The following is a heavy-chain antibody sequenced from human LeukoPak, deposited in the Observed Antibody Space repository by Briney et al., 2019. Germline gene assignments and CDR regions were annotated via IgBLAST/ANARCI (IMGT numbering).Heavy chain of an antibody. Sequence: SSETLSLTCDVSGGSITQTNYWTWVSQPPGKGLEWIGEVNLQVGTNYNPSLLRRVATSVDTSANHVSLQMTSVTAADTAVYYCAREGGSYRPLDYSGQGTLVTVSS. CDR3: AREGGSYRPLDY. CDR1: GGSITQTNY. D-gene: IGHD3-16*02. J-gene: IGHJ4*02. V-gene: IGHV4-4*02. CDR2: VNLQVGT.